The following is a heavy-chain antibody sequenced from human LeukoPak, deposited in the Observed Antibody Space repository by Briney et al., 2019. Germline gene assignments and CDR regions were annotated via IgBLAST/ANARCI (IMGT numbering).Heavy chain of an antibody. CDR3: AREQHLVLDY. J-gene: IGHJ4*02. CDR1: GFTFSSYG. Sequence: GGSLRLSCAASGFTFSSYGMHWVRQAPGRGLQWVAFIRYDGSNKYYADSVKGRFTISRDNSKNTLYLQMNSLRAEDTAVYYCAREQHLVLDYWGQGTQVTVSS. V-gene: IGHV3-30*02. CDR2: IRYDGSNK. D-gene: IGHD6-13*01.